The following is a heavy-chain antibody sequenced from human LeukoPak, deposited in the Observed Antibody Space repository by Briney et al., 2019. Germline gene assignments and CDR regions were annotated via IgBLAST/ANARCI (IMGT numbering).Heavy chain of an antibody. CDR2: IYPGDSES. CDR1: GYSFFNYW. Sequence: GESLKISCQGSGYSFFNYWIGWVRQMPGKGLECMGIIYPGDSESRYSPSFQGQVTISADKSINTAYLQWSSLKASDTAMYYCARLGGAPDDAFEIWGQGTMVTVSS. J-gene: IGHJ3*02. V-gene: IGHV5-51*01. D-gene: IGHD1-26*01. CDR3: ARLGGAPDDAFEI.